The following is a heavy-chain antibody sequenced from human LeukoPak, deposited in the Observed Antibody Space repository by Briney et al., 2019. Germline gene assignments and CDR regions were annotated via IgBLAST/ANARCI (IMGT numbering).Heavy chain of an antibody. J-gene: IGHJ6*03. D-gene: IGHD3-3*01. CDR1: GYTFTSYY. Sequence: GASVKVSCKASGYTFTSYYMHWVRQAPGQGLEWMGIINPSGGSTSYAQKFQGRVTMTRDRSTSTVYMELSSLRSEDTAVYYCARYHKQYYDFWSGYYFPYYYYYMDVWAKGPRSPSP. V-gene: IGHV1-46*01. CDR2: INPSGGST. CDR3: ARYHKQYYDFWSGYYFPYYYYYMDV.